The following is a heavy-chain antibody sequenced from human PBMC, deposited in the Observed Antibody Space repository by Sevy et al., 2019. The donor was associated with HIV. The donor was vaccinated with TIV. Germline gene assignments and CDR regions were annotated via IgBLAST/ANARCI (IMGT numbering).Heavy chain of an antibody. CDR1: GGSISSGGYY. J-gene: IGHJ6*03. D-gene: IGHD2-2*01. Sequence: SETLSLTCTVSGGSISSGGYYWSWIRQHPGKGLEWIGYIYYSGSTYYNPSLKSRVTISVDTSKNQFSLKLSSVTAADTAGYYCARVCSTSCYFPYCYYYYMDVWGKGTTVTVSS. CDR3: ARVCSTSCYFPYCYYYYMDV. CDR2: IYYSGST. V-gene: IGHV4-31*03.